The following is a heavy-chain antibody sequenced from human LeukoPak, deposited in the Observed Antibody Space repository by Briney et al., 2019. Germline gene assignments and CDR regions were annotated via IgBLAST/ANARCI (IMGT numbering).Heavy chain of an antibody. CDR2: IWYDGSNK. V-gene: IGHV3-33*06. J-gene: IGHJ4*02. CDR3: AKNKRPTRPLGGLSPIDY. D-gene: IGHD3-16*02. Sequence: PGGSLRLSCAASGFTFSSYGMHWVRQAPGKGLEWVAVIWYDGSNKYYADSVKGRFTISRDNSKNTLYLQMNSLRAEDTAVYYCAKNKRPTRPLGGLSPIDYWGQGTLVTVSS. CDR1: GFTFSSYG.